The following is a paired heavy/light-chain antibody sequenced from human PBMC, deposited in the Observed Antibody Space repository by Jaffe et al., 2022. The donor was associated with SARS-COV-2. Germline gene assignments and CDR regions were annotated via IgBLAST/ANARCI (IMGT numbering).Heavy chain of an antibody. CDR2: ISGSGVGT. J-gene: IGHJ6*02. CDR3: VKASYGMDV. CDR1: GFTFSSYT. Sequence: EVQLLESGGGLVQPGGSLRLSCAASGFTFSSYTMSWVRQAPGRGLEWVSDISGSGVGTYFADSVKGRFTVSRDNSKNTLFLQMNSLRAGDTAIYYCVKASYGMDVWGRGTPVTVSS. V-gene: IGHV3-23*01.
Light chain of an antibody. CDR1: QGISND. Sequence: DIQMTQSPSSLSASVGDRVTITCRASQGISNDLGWYQQKPGKAPKRLLYAASSLQSGVPSRFSGSGSGTEFTLTISSLQPEDFATYYCLQHNTYPLTFGGGTKVEIK. V-gene: IGKV1-17*01. CDR2: AAS. CDR3: LQHNTYPLT. J-gene: IGKJ4*01.